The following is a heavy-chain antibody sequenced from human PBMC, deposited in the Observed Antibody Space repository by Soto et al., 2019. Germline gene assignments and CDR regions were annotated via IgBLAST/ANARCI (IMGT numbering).Heavy chain of an antibody. CDR1: GHTFNSYS. V-gene: IGHV1-69*02. Sequence: ASVKVSCKASGHTFNSYSINWVRQAPGQGLEWMGRIIPVLDITNLTHKFQGRVSLTADRSTYTTYMDLSSLRSEDTAVYYCTRGDSWGYYGLDIWGQGTTVTVSS. D-gene: IGHD2-21*01. CDR2: IIPVLDIT. CDR3: TRGDSWGYYGLDI. J-gene: IGHJ6*02.